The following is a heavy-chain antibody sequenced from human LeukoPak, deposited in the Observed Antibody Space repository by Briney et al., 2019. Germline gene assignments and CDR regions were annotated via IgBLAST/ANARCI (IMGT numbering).Heavy chain of an antibody. CDR2: IKQDGSEK. CDR3: ARGGGTYYYDSSGYYYY. CDR1: GFTFSSYW. Sequence: QTGGSLRLSCAASGFTFSSYWMSWVRQAPGKGLEWVANIKQDGSEKYYVDSVKGRFTISRDNAKNSLYLQMNSLRAKDTAVYYCARGGGTYYYDSSGYYYYWGQGTLVTVSS. V-gene: IGHV3-7*04. D-gene: IGHD3-22*01. J-gene: IGHJ4*02.